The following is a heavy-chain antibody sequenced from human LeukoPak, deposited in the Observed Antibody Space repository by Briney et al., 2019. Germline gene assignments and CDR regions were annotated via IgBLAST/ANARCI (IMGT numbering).Heavy chain of an antibody. V-gene: IGHV1-2*02. CDR3: ARRRLRGPDAFDI. Sequence: ASVKVSCKASGYTFTGYYMHWVRQAPGQGLEWMGWINPKSHGTKYEQKFQGRVTMTRDTSISTAYMELSRLRADDTAVYYCARRRLRGPDAFDIWGQGTMVTVSS. J-gene: IGHJ3*02. CDR1: GYTFTGYY. CDR2: INPKSHGT.